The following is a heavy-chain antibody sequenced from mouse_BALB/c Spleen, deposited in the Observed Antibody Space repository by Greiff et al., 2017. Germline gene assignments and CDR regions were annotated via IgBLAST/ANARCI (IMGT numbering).Heavy chain of an antibody. Sequence: QVQLQQPGAELVKPGASVKMSCKASGYTFTSYNMHWVKQTPGQGLEWIGAIYPGNGDTSYNQKFKGKATLTADKSSSTAYMQLSSLTSEDSAVYYCARGDPGYWYFDVWGAGTTVTVSS. CDR2: IYPGNGDT. D-gene: IGHD3-3*01. CDR3: ARGDPGYWYFDV. J-gene: IGHJ1*01. CDR1: GYTFTSYN. V-gene: IGHV1-12*01.